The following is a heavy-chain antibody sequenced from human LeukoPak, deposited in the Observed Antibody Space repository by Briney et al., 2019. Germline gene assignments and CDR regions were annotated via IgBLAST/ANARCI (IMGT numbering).Heavy chain of an antibody. V-gene: IGHV3-23*01. CDR3: AKAPSRIVGVDY. Sequence: GGSLRLSCAASGFTFSSYAMRWVRQAPGMGLEWVSSISGSAGSTYYADSVKGRFTISRDNSKNTLYLQMNSLRAEDTAVYYCAKAPSRIVGVDYWGQGTLVTVSS. D-gene: IGHD1-26*01. CDR1: GFTFSSYA. J-gene: IGHJ4*02. CDR2: ISGSAGST.